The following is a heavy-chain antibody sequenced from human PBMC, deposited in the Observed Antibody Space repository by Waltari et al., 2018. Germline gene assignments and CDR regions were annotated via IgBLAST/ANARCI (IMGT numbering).Heavy chain of an antibody. CDR3: AKGYSGDYYYMDV. D-gene: IGHD4-17*01. J-gene: IGHJ6*03. Sequence: QVQLVESGGGVVQPGGSLRLSCAASGFTFSSYGMHWVRQAPGKGLEWVALIRYDGSNKDYADSVKGRFPISRDNSKNTLYLQMNSLRAEDTAVYYCAKGYSGDYYYMDVWGKGTSV. CDR1: GFTFSSYG. V-gene: IGHV3-30*02. CDR2: IRYDGSNK.